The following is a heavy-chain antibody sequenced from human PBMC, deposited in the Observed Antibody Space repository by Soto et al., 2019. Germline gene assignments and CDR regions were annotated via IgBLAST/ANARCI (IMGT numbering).Heavy chain of an antibody. CDR1: GFTFGDYA. D-gene: IGHD3-10*01. J-gene: IGHJ5*02. CDR3: TRGNGMTMVRGVIISLDP. Sequence: PGGSLRLSCTASGFTFGDYAMSWFRQAPGKGLEWVGFIRSKAYGGTTEYAASVKGRFTISRDDSKSIAYLQMNSLKTEDTAVYYCTRGNGMTMVRGVIISLDPWGQGTLVTVYS. V-gene: IGHV3-49*03. CDR2: IRSKAYGGTT.